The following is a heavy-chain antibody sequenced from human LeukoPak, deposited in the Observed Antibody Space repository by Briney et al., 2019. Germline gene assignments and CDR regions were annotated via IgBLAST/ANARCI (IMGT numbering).Heavy chain of an antibody. J-gene: IGHJ5*02. CDR2: IYPNNGDT. V-gene: IGHV1-2*02. CDR1: GYTFTANY. CDR3: AREIWYYDP. D-gene: IGHD6-13*01. Sequence: ASVKVSCKASGYTFTANYLHWVRQAPGQGLEWMGWIYPNNGDTNYAQKFQGRVTMTRDTSISTAYMELSGLRSDDTAAYYCAREIWYYDPWGQGTLVTVSS.